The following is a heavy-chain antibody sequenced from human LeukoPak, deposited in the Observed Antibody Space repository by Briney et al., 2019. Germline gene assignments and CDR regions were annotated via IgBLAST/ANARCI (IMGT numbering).Heavy chain of an antibody. J-gene: IGHJ4*02. D-gene: IGHD6-13*01. Sequence: PSETLSLTCTVSGGSISSSSYYWGWIRQPPGKGLEWIGYIYYDGSTNYNPSLKSRVTISVDTSENQFTLRLSSVTAADTAVYYCARKGSSWYYFDYWGQGTLVTVSS. CDR3: ARKGSSWYYFDY. V-gene: IGHV4-61*05. CDR2: IYYDGST. CDR1: GGSISSSSYY.